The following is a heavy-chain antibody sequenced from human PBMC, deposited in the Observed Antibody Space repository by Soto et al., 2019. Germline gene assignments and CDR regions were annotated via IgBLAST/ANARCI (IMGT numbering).Heavy chain of an antibody. Sequence: GGSLSLSCASSGFPFSSYIMNLVRQAPGKGLEWVSYISSSSSTIYYADSVKGRFTISRDNAKNSLYLQMNSLRDEDTAVYYCARGTSHPDYWGQGTRVNVSA. CDR3: ARGTSHPDY. V-gene: IGHV3-48*02. CDR2: ISSSSSTI. CDR1: GFPFSSYI. J-gene: IGHJ4*02. D-gene: IGHD2-2*01.